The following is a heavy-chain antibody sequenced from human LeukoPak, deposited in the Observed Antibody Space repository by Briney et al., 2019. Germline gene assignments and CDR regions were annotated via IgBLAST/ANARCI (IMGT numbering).Heavy chain of an antibody. CDR1: GYTFTSYD. J-gene: IGHJ5*02. CDR2: INPTGGST. V-gene: IGHV1-46*01. CDR3: ARDNSVGDNAWWFDP. D-gene: IGHD1-26*01. Sequence: ALVKVSCKASGYTFTSYDINWVRQATGQGLEWMGLINPTGGSTGYAQKFQGRVTMTRDMSTSTDYMELSSLRSEDTAIYYCARDNSVGDNAWWFDPWGQGTLVTVSS.